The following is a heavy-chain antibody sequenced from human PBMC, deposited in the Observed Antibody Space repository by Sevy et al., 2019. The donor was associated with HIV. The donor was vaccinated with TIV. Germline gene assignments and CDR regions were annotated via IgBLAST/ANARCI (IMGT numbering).Heavy chain of an antibody. J-gene: IGHJ3*02. CDR3: AKGAGQWLRDAFDT. Sequence: GGSLRLSCAASGFTFDEYAIHWVRQAPGKGLEWVSGIIWNSGIIDYGDSVKGRFTISRDNTKNSLYLQMNSLRTEDTALYYYAKGAGQWLRDAFDTWGQGTMVTVSS. D-gene: IGHD6-19*01. V-gene: IGHV3-9*01. CDR2: IIWNSGII. CDR1: GFTFDEYA.